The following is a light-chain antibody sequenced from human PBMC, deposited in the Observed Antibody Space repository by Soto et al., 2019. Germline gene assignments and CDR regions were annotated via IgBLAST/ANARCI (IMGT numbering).Light chain of an antibody. J-gene: IGLJ2*01. CDR2: DNN. CDR1: NSNIGDNY. CDR3: GTWDTSLTAGV. V-gene: IGLV1-51*01. Sequence: QSVLTQPPSVSAAPGQKVTISCSGNNSNIGDNYVSWYQQFPGAAPKLLIYDNNQRPSGIPDRFSGSKSGTSATLGITGLQTGDEADYYCGTWDTSLTAGVFGGGTKLTVL.